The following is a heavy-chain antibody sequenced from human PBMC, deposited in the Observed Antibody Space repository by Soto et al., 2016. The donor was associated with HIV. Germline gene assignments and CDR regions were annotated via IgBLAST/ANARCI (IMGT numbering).Heavy chain of an antibody. V-gene: IGHV3-30*03. J-gene: IGHJ4*02. CDR3: TRDRSSVSDSSGYFHFDS. D-gene: IGHD3-22*01. CDR1: GFSFNKYG. Sequence: VQLVESGGGVVQPGRSLRLSCAASGFSFNKYGMHWVRQAPGKGLEWVALISYDGSVTHNADSVKGRFSISRDNSKNTLYLQMNTLRPEDTAIYYCTRDRSSVSDSSGYFHFDSWGQGILVHRLL. CDR2: ISYDGSVT.